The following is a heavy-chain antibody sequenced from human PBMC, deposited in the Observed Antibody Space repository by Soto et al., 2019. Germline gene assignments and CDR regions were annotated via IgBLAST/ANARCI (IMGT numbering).Heavy chain of an antibody. J-gene: IGHJ4*02. V-gene: IGHV4-39*01. CDR1: GGSISSSSYY. Sequence: QLQLQESGPGLVKPSETLSLTCTVSGGSISSSSYYWGWIRQPPGKGLEWIGSIYYSGSTYYNPSLKSRVTISVDTSRNQFSLKLSSVTAADTAVYYCARAIVATIEPFDYWGQGTLVTVSS. CDR3: ARAIVATIEPFDY. CDR2: IYYSGST. D-gene: IGHD5-12*01.